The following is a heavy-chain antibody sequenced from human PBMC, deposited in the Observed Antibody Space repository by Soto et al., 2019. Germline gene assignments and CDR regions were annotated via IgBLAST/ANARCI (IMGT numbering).Heavy chain of an antibody. CDR2: ISGSGST. J-gene: IGHJ4*02. V-gene: IGHV3-23*01. Sequence: GGSLRLSCAASGFTFSSYAMSWVRQAPGKGLEWVSAISGSGSTFYADSVKGWFIISRDNSKNTLYLQMNSLRAEDTAVYYCAKEKDYDYVWGSYRYTSDYWGQGTLVTVSS. D-gene: IGHD3-16*02. CDR1: GFTFSSYA. CDR3: AKEKDYDYVWGSYRYTSDY.